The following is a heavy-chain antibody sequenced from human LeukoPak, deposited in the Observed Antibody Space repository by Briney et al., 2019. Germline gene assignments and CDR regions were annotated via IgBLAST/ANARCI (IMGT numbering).Heavy chain of an antibody. D-gene: IGHD2-2*01. CDR2: IYTSGST. V-gene: IGHV4-4*07. CDR3: ARVARCTSCFDVDY. Sequence: SGTLSLTCTVSGGSISSYYWSWIRQPAGKGLEWIGRIYTSGSTNYNPSLKSRVTISVDTSKNQFSLKLSSVTAADTAVYYCARVARCTSCFDVDYWGQGTLVTVSS. J-gene: IGHJ4*02. CDR1: GGSISSYY.